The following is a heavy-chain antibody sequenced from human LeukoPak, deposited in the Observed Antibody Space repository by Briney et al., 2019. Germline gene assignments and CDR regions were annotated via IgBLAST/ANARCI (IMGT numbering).Heavy chain of an antibody. V-gene: IGHV4-4*07. J-gene: IGHJ6*02. D-gene: IGHD6-13*01. CDR1: GASISSYL. CDR2: MSPSGNT. CDR3: ARDVVEEQPVRLLDV. Sequence: SETLSLTCRVSGASISSYLWSWIRQPAGKGLEWIGRMSPSGNTNYNPSLKSRVIMSVDTSKNQLSLRLTSVTAADTAVYYCARDVVEEQPVRLLDVWGQGTTVTVSS.